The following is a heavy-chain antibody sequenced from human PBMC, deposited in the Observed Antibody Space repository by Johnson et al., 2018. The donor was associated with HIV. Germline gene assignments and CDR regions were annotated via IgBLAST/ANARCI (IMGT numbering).Heavy chain of an antibody. V-gene: IGHV3-23*04. D-gene: IGHD2-15*01. CDR2: ISGSGGST. CDR3: AKEVGCSGGSCYYAFDI. J-gene: IGHJ3*02. Sequence: VQLVESGGGLVKPGGSLRLSCAASGFTFSDYYMSWIRQAPGKGLEWVSAISGSGGSTYYADSVKGRFTISRDNSKNTLYLQMNSLRAEDTAVYYCAKEVGCSGGSCYYAFDIWGQGTMVTVSS. CDR1: GFTFSDYY.